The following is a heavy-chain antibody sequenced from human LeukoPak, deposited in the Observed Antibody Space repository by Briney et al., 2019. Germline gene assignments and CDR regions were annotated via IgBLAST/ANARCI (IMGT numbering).Heavy chain of an antibody. V-gene: IGHV3-23*01. CDR2: IGASGVST. CDR3: AKDRIVGAIISFDV. CDR1: GFTFSNHA. Sequence: GGSLRHSCAASGFTFSNHAMSWVRQAPGKGLEWVSAIGASGVSTYYADSVKGRFTISRDNSKNTLYLQMNNLRAEDTAVYFCAKDRIVGAIISFDVWGQGTMVTVSS. J-gene: IGHJ3*01. D-gene: IGHD1-26*01.